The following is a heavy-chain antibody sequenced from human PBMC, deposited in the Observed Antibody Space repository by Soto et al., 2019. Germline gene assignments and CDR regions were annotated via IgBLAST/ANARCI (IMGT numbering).Heavy chain of an antibody. CDR1: GGSFSDYY. Sequence: QVQLQQWGAGLLKPSETLSLTCAVYGGSFSDYYWSWIRQPPGKGLEWIGEINHSGSTNYNPSLKSRVTISVDTSKNQFSLNLRSVAAADTAVYYCARGGAVTTLGDYWGQGTLVTVSS. J-gene: IGHJ4*02. CDR3: ARGGAVTTLGDY. CDR2: INHSGST. V-gene: IGHV4-34*01. D-gene: IGHD4-17*01.